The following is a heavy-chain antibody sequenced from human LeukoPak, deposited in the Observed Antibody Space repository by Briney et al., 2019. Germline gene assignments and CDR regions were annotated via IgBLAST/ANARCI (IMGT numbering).Heavy chain of an antibody. CDR3: ARGPERTVTTYYHYYYGMDV. CDR2: INPNSGGT. V-gene: IGHV1-2*02. Sequence: ASVKVSCKASGYTFTGYYMHWVRQAPGQGLEWMGWINPNSGGTNYAQKFQGRVTMTRDTSISTAYMELSRLRSDDTAVYYCARGPERTVTTYYHYYYGMDVWGQGTTVTVSS. CDR1: GYTFTGYY. J-gene: IGHJ6*02. D-gene: IGHD4-17*01.